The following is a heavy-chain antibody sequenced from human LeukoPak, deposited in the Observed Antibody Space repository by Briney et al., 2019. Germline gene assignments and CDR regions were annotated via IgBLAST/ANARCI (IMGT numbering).Heavy chain of an antibody. D-gene: IGHD3-10*01. V-gene: IGHV4-34*01. CDR2: INHSEDT. CDR3: ARVLPPVRARSFISMIRGATTVPYIWFDP. Sequence: SETLSLTCTVYGGSFSDYYWSWIRQPPGKGLEWIGEINHSEDTNYNPSLKSRVTISVDTSKSQFSLNLTSVTAADTAVYFCARVLPPVRARSFISMIRGATTVPYIWFDPWGQGTLVTVSS. CDR1: GGSFSDYY. J-gene: IGHJ5*02.